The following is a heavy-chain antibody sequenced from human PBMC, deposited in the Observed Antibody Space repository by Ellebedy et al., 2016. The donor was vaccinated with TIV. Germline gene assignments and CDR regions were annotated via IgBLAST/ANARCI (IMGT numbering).Heavy chain of an antibody. V-gene: IGHV3-30*04. D-gene: IGHD6-13*01. CDR3: AREAAAGSGRYFDL. CDR1: GFSFDKYA. CDR2: TSTDEKNK. Sequence: GGSLRLSCTASGFSFDKYAIHWVRQAPGIGLDWVGVTSTDEKNKYYSDSVRGRFTISRDNAKNTLYLQMNSLRAEDTAVYYCAREAAAGSGRYFDLWGRGTLVTVSS. J-gene: IGHJ2*01.